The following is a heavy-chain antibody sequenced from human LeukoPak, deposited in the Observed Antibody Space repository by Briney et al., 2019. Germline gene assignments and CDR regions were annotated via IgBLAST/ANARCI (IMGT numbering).Heavy chain of an antibody. J-gene: IGHJ5*02. CDR1: GFTFSNHG. D-gene: IGHD3-10*01. CDR2: IWDDGNNK. Sequence: GGSLRLSCAASGFTFSNHGMHWVRQAPGKRLEWVAVIWDDGNNKRYANSVNGRFTISRDNSENTLYLQMNGLTAEDTAMYYCARDSYQDYYGRFDPWGQGTLVIVSS. V-gene: IGHV3-33*08. CDR3: ARDSYQDYYGRFDP.